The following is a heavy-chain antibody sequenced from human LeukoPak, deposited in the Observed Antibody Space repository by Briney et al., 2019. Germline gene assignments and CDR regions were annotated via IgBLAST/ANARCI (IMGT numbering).Heavy chain of an antibody. D-gene: IGHD6-19*01. CDR1: GFTFSSYS. CDR2: ISSSSSTI. J-gene: IGHJ4*02. Sequence: GRSLRLSCAASGFTFSSYSMSSVRQAPGKWLGWVSYISSSSSTIYYADSVKGRFTISRDNAKNSLYLQMKSLRAEDTAVYYCARDLGKSGWSTFDYWGQGTLVTVSS. CDR3: ARDLGKSGWSTFDY. V-gene: IGHV3-48*01.